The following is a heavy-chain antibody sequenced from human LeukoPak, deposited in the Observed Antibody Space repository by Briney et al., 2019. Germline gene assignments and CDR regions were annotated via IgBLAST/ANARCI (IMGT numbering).Heavy chain of an antibody. Sequence: GGSLRLSCAASGLTFGHYAMHWVRQAPGKGLEWVAVIAYDGTNIHYADSVKGRFTISRDNSKNTLYLQMNSLRAEDTALYYCANLYGDSGLDYWGQGTLVTVSS. CDR2: IAYDGTNI. J-gene: IGHJ4*02. CDR1: GLTFGHYA. D-gene: IGHD4-17*01. CDR3: ANLYGDSGLDY. V-gene: IGHV3-30-3*01.